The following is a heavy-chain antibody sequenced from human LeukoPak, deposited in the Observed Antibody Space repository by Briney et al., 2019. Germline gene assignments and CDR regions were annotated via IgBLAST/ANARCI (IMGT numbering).Heavy chain of an antibody. CDR2: IIPILAIA. J-gene: IGHJ5*02. CDR1: GGTXSSYA. CDR3: AREDVYYDSSGYYPNWFDP. Sequence: SVKVSCKASGGTXSSYAISWVRQAPGQGLEWMGRIIPILAIANYAQKFQGRVTITADKSTSTAYMELSSLRSEDTAVYYCAREDVYYDSSGYYPNWFDPWGQGTLVTVCS. V-gene: IGHV1-69*04. D-gene: IGHD3-22*01.